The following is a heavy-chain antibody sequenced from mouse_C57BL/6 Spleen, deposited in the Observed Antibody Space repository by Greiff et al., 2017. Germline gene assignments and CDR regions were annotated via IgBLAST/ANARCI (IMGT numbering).Heavy chain of an antibody. V-gene: IGHV1-59*01. CDR1: GYTFTSYW. J-gene: IGHJ4*01. Sequence: VQLQQPGAELVRPGTSVKLSCKASGYTFTSYWMHWVKQRPGQGLEWIGVIDPSDSYTNYNQKFKGKATLTVDTSSSTAYMQLSSLTSEDSAVYYCARPPSMDYWGQGTSVTVSS. CDR2: IDPSDSYT. CDR3: ARPPSMDY.